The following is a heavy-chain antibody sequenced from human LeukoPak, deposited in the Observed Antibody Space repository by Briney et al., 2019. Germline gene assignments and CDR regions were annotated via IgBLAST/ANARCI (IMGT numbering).Heavy chain of an antibody. V-gene: IGHV4-4*07. J-gene: IGHJ4*02. CDR1: GGSTSSYY. CDR3: ARGGPRGELLPFDY. D-gene: IGHD1-26*01. Sequence: SETLSLTCTVSGGSTSSYYWSWIRQPAGKGLEWIGRIYTSGSTNYNPSLKSRVTMSVDTSKNQFSLKLSSVTAADTAVYYCARGGPRGELLPFDYWGQGTLVTVSS. CDR2: IYTSGST.